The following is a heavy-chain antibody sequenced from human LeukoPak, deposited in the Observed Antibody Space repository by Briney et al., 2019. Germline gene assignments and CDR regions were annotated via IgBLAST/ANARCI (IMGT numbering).Heavy chain of an antibody. D-gene: IGHD2-2*01. J-gene: IGHJ4*02. Sequence: ASVNVSCKASGYTFTSYYIHWVRQAPGQGLEWMGIINPSGGSTSYAQKFRGRVTMTRDTSTSSVYMDLSSLRYEDTAIYYCARGTHTSNYGYYFDSWGQGTLVTVSS. CDR2: INPSGGST. V-gene: IGHV1-46*01. CDR3: ARGTHTSNYGYYFDS. CDR1: GYTFTSYY.